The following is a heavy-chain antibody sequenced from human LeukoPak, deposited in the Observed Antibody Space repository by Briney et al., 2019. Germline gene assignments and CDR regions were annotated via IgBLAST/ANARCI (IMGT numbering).Heavy chain of an antibody. J-gene: IGHJ4*02. CDR2: VHYSGST. CDR1: GGSISSGDYY. Sequence: SETLSLTCTVSGGSISSGDYYWSWTRQPPGKGLAWIGSVHYSGSTYYNPSLKSRVTISVDKSKNQFSLKLSSVTAADTAVYYCASNGWYCLDYWGQGTLVTVS. V-gene: IGHV4-39*07. CDR3: ASNGWYCLDY. D-gene: IGHD6-19*01.